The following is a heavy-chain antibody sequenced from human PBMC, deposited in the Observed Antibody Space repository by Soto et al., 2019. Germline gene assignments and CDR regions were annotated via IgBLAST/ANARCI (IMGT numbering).Heavy chain of an antibody. D-gene: IGHD2-15*01. CDR1: GFTFSSYG. V-gene: IGHV3-33*01. CDR2: IWYDGSNK. J-gene: IGHJ5*02. CDR3: ARGQYCSGCSCYAGWFGP. Sequence: QVQLVESGGGVVQPGRSLRLSCAASGFTFSSYGMHWVRQAPGKGLEWVAVIWYDGSNKYYADSVKGRFTISRDNSKNTLYLQMNSLRAEDTAVYYCARGQYCSGCSCYAGWFGPWGQGTLVTVSS.